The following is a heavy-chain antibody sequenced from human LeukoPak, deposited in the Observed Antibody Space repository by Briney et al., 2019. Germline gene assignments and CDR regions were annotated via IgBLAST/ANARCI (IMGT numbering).Heavy chain of an antibody. CDR2: IIPIFGTA. D-gene: IGHD6-19*01. V-gene: IGHV1-69*06. Sequence: ASVKVSCKASGGTFSSYAISWVRQAPGQGLEWMGGIIPIFGTANYAQKFQGRVTITADKSTSTAYMELSSLRSEDTAVYYCAVGYSSGWYGEYFDYWGQGTLVTVSS. J-gene: IGHJ4*02. CDR1: GGTFSSYA. CDR3: AVGYSSGWYGEYFDY.